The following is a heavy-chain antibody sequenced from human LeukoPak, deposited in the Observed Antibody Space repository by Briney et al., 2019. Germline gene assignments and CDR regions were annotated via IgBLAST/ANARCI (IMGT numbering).Heavy chain of an antibody. Sequence: PGGSLRLSCAASGFTFSSYGMHWVRQAPGKGLEWVAVIWYDGSNKYYADSVQGRFTISRDNSKNTLYLQMNSLRAEDTAVYYCATDLSGSCYYYFDYWGQGTLVTVSS. V-gene: IGHV3-33*01. CDR3: ATDLSGSCYYYFDY. CDR1: GFTFSSYG. D-gene: IGHD3-10*01. CDR2: IWYDGSNK. J-gene: IGHJ4*02.